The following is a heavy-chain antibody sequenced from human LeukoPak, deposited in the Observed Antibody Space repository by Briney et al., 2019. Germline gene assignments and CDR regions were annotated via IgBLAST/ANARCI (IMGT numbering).Heavy chain of an antibody. D-gene: IGHD2-15*01. J-gene: IGHJ4*02. CDR3: ARAGRYCSGGSCYHFDY. Sequence: ASVKVSCKASGYTFTSYYMHWVRQAPGQGLEWMGIINPSGGSTSYAQKFQGRVTMTRDTSTSTVYMELSSLRSEDTAVYYCARAGRYCSGGSCYHFDYWGQGTLVTVSS. V-gene: IGHV1-46*01. CDR2: INPSGGST. CDR1: GYTFTSYY.